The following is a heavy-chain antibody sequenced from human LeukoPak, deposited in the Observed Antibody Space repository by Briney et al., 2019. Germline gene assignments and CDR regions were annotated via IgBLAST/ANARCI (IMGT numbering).Heavy chain of an antibody. V-gene: IGHV3-30*04. Sequence: GGSLRLSCAASGFTFSSYAMHWVRQAPGKGLEWVAVISYDGSNKYYADSVKGRFTISRDNSKNTLYLQMNSLRAEDTAVYYCAGYGSGSWRPFDYWGQGTLVTASS. D-gene: IGHD3-10*01. CDR2: ISYDGSNK. CDR3: AGYGSGSWRPFDY. J-gene: IGHJ4*02. CDR1: GFTFSSYA.